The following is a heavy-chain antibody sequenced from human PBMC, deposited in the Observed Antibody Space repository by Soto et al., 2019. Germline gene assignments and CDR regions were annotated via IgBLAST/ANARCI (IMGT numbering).Heavy chain of an antibody. D-gene: IGHD4-17*01. CDR2: IYPGDSDT. Sequence: PGESLKISCKGSGYSFTSYWSGWVRQMPGKGLEWMGIIYPGDSDTRYSPSFQGQVTISADKSISTAYLQWSSLKASDTAMYYCARLDGDYAETDNWFDPWGQGTLVTVSS. V-gene: IGHV5-51*01. J-gene: IGHJ5*02. CDR3: ARLDGDYAETDNWFDP. CDR1: GYSFTSYW.